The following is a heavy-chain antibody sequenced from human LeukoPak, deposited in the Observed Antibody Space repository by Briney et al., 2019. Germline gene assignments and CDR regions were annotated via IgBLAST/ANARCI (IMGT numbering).Heavy chain of an antibody. CDR3: ARDRLGYCSSTSCYFGSFDY. Sequence: GGSLRLSCAASGFTFSSYSMNWVRQAPGKGLEWVSSISSSSSYIYYADSVKGRFTISRDNAKNSLYLQMNSLRAEDTAEYYCARDRLGYCSSTSCYFGSFDYWGQGTLVTVSS. J-gene: IGHJ4*02. CDR2: ISSSSSYI. V-gene: IGHV3-21*01. CDR1: GFTFSSYS. D-gene: IGHD2-2*01.